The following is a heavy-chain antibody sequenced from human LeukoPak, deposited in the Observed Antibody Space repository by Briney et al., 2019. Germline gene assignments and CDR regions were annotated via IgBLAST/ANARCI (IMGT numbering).Heavy chain of an antibody. CDR2: IYPGNSDT. D-gene: IGHD6-19*01. J-gene: IGHJ4*02. V-gene: IGHV5-51*01. CDR3: ARLGGYSSGWYVQY. Sequence: GESLEISCHGFGYSFSTYWIAWVRQMPGKGLEWMGVIYPGNSDTRYSPSFQGHVTISADKSITTAYLQWSSLKASDTAKYYCARLGGYSSGWYVQYWGQGTLVTASS. CDR1: GYSFSTYW.